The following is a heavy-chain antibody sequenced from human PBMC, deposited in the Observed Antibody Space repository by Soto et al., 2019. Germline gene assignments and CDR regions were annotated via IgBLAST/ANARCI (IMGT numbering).Heavy chain of an antibody. CDR1: GFTFSEYA. CDR2: VSANGDIT. D-gene: IGHD3-10*01. Sequence: EVKVLESGGDLVQPGGSLRLSCVASGFTFSEYAMTWVRQAPGKGLDWVSSVSANGDITYYADSVKGRFTISRDNSNNTLPLRMNSLRAEDTALYYCARGDRGGSGSPASYYFSGLDVWGQGTTVIVSS. V-gene: IGHV3-23*01. CDR3: ARGDRGGSGSPASYYFSGLDV. J-gene: IGHJ6*02.